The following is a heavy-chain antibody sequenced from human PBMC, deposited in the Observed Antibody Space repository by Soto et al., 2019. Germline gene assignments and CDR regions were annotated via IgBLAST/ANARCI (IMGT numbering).Heavy chain of an antibody. V-gene: IGHV4-31*03. J-gene: IGHJ3*02. CDR2: IYYSGST. CDR3: SRARGGYDFPGAFDI. CDR1: GGSISSGGYY. Sequence: SETLSLTCTVSGGSISSGGYYWSWIRHHPGKGLEWIGYIYYSGSTYYNPSLKSRVTISVDTSKNQFSLKLSSVTAADTAVYYCSRARGGYDFPGAFDIWGQGTMVTVSS. D-gene: IGHD3-3*01.